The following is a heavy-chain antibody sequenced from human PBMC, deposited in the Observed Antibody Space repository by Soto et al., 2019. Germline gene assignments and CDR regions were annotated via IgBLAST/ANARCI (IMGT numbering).Heavy chain of an antibody. CDR3: ARDPKTSGGQHWAFNYFDS. V-gene: IGHV3-30*09. D-gene: IGHD7-27*01. Sequence: QVQLVESGGGVVQPGRSLRLSCAASGFSFSISPMHWVRQAPGKGPERAALISYDGTNKFYADSVKGRFAISRDNSKSTLYLQVDSLRPEDAAVYYCARDPKTSGGQHWAFNYFDSWGQGTLVTVSS. CDR2: ISYDGTNK. CDR1: GFSFSISP. J-gene: IGHJ4*02.